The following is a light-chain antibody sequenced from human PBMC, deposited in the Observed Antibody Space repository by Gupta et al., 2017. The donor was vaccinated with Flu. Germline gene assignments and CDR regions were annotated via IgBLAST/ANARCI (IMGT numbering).Light chain of an antibody. Sequence: EIVLTQSPATLSVSPGERATLSCSASQSVSSNLAWYQQKPGQAPRLLIYGASTRATGIPARFSGSGSGTEFTLTISSLQSEDVAVYYCQKYNNGPLTFGGGTKVEIK. CDR1: QSVSSN. CDR2: GAS. J-gene: IGKJ4*01. V-gene: IGKV3-15*01. CDR3: QKYNNGPLT.